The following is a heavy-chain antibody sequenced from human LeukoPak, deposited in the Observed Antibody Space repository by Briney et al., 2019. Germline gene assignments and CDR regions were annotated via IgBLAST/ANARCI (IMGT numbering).Heavy chain of an antibody. Sequence: GGSLRLSCAASGFTFSSYWMSWVRQAPGKGLEWVANMKQDGSEKYYVDSVKGRFTISRDNAKNSLYLQMNSLRAEDTAVYYCARDELVTMVRGVINYWGQGTLVTVSS. J-gene: IGHJ4*02. CDR1: GFTFSSYW. CDR3: ARDELVTMVRGVINY. D-gene: IGHD3-10*01. V-gene: IGHV3-7*01. CDR2: MKQDGSEK.